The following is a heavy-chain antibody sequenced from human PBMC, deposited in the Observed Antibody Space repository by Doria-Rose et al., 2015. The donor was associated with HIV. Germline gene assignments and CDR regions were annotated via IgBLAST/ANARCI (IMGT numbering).Heavy chain of an antibody. CDR1: GGSFSGYY. CDR2: INQSGST. V-gene: IGHV4-34*01. D-gene: IGHD1-1*01. CDR3: ARGLLRGGWNDVDYYYGMDV. Sequence: QVQLQQWGAGLVKPSETLSLTCAVFGGSFSGYYWSWIRQPPGKGLEWIGEINQSGSTNYNASVKSRVTISLDTSKNLFSADTAVYYCARGLLRGGWNDVDYYYGMDVWGQGTTVTVSS. J-gene: IGHJ6*02.